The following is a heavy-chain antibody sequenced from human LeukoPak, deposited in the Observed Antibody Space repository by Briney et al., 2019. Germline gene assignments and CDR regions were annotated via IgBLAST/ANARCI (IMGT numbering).Heavy chain of an antibody. V-gene: IGHV4-34*01. CDR1: GGSFSDYY. Sequence: SETLSLTCAVYGGSFSDYYWTWIRQPPGKGLEWIGEINHSGSTNYNPSLKSRVTISVDTSKKQFFLRLSSVTAADTAVYYCASQTYYYYGMDVWGRGTTVTVSS. CDR3: ASQTYYYYGMDV. CDR2: INHSGST. J-gene: IGHJ6*02.